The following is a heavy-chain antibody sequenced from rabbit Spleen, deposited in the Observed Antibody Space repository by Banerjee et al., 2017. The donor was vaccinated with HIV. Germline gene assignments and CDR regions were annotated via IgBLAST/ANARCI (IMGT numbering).Heavy chain of an antibody. J-gene: IGHJ6*01. Sequence: QEQLEESGGDLVTPGGSLTLTCTASGVSFSFSNYMCWVRQAPGKGLEWIGCVDVGSSGFTYFAKWAKGRFTISKTSSTTVTLKMTSLTAADTATYFCARDTATSFSSYGMDLWGPGTLVTVS. CDR2: VDVGSSGFT. V-gene: IGHV1S45*01. D-gene: IGHD1-1*01. CDR1: GVSFSFSNY. CDR3: ARDTATSFSSYGMDL.